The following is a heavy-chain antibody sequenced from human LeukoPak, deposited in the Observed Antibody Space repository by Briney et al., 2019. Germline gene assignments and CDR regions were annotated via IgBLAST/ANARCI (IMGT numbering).Heavy chain of an antibody. CDR1: GGTFSSYA. D-gene: IGHD1-7*01. CDR2: IIPIFGTA. V-gene: IGHV1-69*01. Sequence: GASVKVSCKASGGTFSSYAISWVRQAPGQGLEWMGGIIPIFGTANYAKKFQGRVTTTADESTSTAYMELSSLRSEDTAVYYCARGGERITGTLSGRFDPWGQGTLVTVSS. CDR3: ARGGERITGTLSGRFDP. J-gene: IGHJ5*02.